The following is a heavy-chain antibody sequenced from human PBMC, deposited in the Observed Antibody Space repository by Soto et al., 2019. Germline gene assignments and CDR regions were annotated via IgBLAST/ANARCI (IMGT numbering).Heavy chain of an antibody. CDR1: GVTFSNSA. J-gene: IGHJ4*02. V-gene: IGHV3-30-3*01. Sequence: QGQLVESGGGVVQPGRSLRLSCAASGVTFSNSAMHWVRQAPGKGMEWIAGISFDGSNPHYADSVEGRFTISRDNSKSTLYLQMNSLRTDDTVVYFWVTAVAAGGYWGQGTLVTVSS. D-gene: IGHD6-19*01. CDR2: ISFDGSNP. CDR3: VTAVAAGGY.